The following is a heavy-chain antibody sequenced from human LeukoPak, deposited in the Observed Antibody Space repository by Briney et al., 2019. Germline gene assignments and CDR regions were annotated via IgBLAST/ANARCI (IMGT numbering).Heavy chain of an antibody. D-gene: IGHD3-3*01. CDR1: GFTFSSYS. J-gene: IGHJ6*03. CDR2: ISSGSSYI. V-gene: IGHV3-21*01. Sequence: KSGGSLRLSCAASGFTFSSYSMNWVRQAPGKGREWVSSISSGSSYIYYADSGKGRFTISRDNAKNSLDMQMNRLRAEDTAVYYCARVSPVDYDFWSGYPRYYYYMDVWGKGTTVTVSS. CDR3: ARVSPVDYDFWSGYPRYYYYMDV.